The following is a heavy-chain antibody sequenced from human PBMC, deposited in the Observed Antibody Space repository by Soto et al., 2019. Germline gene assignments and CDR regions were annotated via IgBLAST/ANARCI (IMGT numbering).Heavy chain of an antibody. CDR2: IIPIFGTA. J-gene: IGHJ6*02. V-gene: IGHV1-69*01. CDR1: GGTFSSYA. D-gene: IGHD6-19*01. Sequence: QVQLVQSGAEVKKPGSSVKVSCKASGGTFSSYAISWVRQAPGQGREWMGGIIPIFGTANYAQKFQGRVTITADESTSTAYMELGSLRSEDTAVYYCASLTRYSSGWGIYYYYGMDVWGQGTTVTVSS. CDR3: ASLTRYSSGWGIYYYYGMDV.